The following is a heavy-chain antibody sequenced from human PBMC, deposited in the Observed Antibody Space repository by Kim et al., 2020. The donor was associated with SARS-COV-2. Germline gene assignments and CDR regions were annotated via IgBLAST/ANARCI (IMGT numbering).Heavy chain of an antibody. CDR3: ARAPRTSSSGWYDY. J-gene: IGHJ4*02. Sequence: SETLSLTCTVSGGSISSYYWSWIRQPPGKGLEWIGYIYYSGITNYNPSLKSRVTISVDTSKNQFSLKLSSVTAADTAVYYCARAPRTSSSGWYDYWGQGTLVTVSS. D-gene: IGHD6-19*01. CDR1: GGSISSYY. CDR2: IYYSGIT. V-gene: IGHV4-59*01.